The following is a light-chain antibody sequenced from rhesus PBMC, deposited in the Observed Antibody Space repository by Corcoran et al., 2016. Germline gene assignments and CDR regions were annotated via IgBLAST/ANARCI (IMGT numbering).Light chain of an antibody. J-gene: IGKJ1*01. CDR2: KAS. CDR1: ENVKNY. V-gene: IGKV1-74*01. CDR3: PHGYVTPRT. Sequence: DIQMTHSPSSLSASVGDRVTITCRASENVKNYLNWYQQKPGKAHKLLISKASTLQSGVPSMFSGSGSGTKYTLTITSLQPVDVETDYCPHGYVTPRTFGQGTKVVIK.